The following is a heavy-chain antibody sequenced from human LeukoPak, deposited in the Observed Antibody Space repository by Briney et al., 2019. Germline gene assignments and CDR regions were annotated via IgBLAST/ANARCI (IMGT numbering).Heavy chain of an antibody. Sequence: GGSLRLSCEASGFTFSSFSMSWVRQAPGKGLEWVANIKQDGSEKYYVDSVKGRFTISRDNAKNSLYLQMNSLRAEDTAVYYCARDLGDDSSGYYDYWGQGTLVTVSS. CDR2: IKQDGSEK. V-gene: IGHV3-7*01. J-gene: IGHJ4*02. CDR1: GFTFSSFS. D-gene: IGHD3-22*01. CDR3: ARDLGDDSSGYYDY.